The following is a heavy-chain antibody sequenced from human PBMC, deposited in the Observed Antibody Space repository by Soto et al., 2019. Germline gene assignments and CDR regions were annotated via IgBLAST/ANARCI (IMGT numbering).Heavy chain of an antibody. V-gene: IGHV5-51*03. J-gene: IGHJ4*02. CDR1: GCSFTNSW. Sequence: EVELVQSGAEVKKPSESLKISSKVSGCSFTNSWIGWVRPMPGKGLEWMGAIYLDDYDTRYSPSFRGQVTISADKSITTAYLQWSSLKASDTAMYYWARPSRFCNGDCHGGFDYWGQGPLVTVSS. D-gene: IGHD2-21*02. CDR2: IYLDDYDT. CDR3: ARPSRFCNGDCHGGFDY.